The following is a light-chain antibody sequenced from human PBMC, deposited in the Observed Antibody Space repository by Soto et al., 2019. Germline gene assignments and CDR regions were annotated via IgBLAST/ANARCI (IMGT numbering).Light chain of an antibody. CDR1: SGHSSYA. V-gene: IGLV4-69*01. CDR2: VSSDGSH. J-gene: IGLJ2*01. CDR3: QTWGTGVVV. Sequence: QPVLTQSPSASASLGASVNLTCTLSSGHSSYAIAWHQQQPEKGPRYLMKVSSDGSHSKGDGIPDRFSGSSSGXXXYLTISSLQSEDEADYYCQTWGTGVVVFGGG.